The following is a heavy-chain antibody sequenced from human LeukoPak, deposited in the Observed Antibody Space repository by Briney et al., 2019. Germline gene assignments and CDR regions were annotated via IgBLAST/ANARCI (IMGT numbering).Heavy chain of an antibody. CDR3: ARLRVRGYGYGPWEGPTWLDY. CDR1: GYSISSGYF. V-gene: IGHV4-38-2*02. CDR2: IYYSGST. J-gene: IGHJ4*02. D-gene: IGHD5-18*01. Sequence: SETLSLTCTVSGYSISSGYFWGWIRQPPGKGLEWIGTIYYSGSTYYTPSLKSRVTISLDTSKNQFSLKLSSVTAADTAVYYCARLRVRGYGYGPWEGPTWLDYWGQGTLVTVSS.